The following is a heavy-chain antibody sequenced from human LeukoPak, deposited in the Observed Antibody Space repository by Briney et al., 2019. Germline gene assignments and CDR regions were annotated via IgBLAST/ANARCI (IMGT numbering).Heavy chain of an antibody. V-gene: IGHV3-21*01. CDR3: ARVPDTAMVLGCFDP. CDR1: GFTFSSYS. CDR2: ISSSSSYI. Sequence: GGSLRLSCAASGFTFSSYSMNWVRQAPGKGLEWVSSISSSSSYIYYADSVKGRFTISRDNAQNSLYLHMNTPRAEDTAVYYCARVPDTAMVLGCFDPWGKGTLVSVSS. D-gene: IGHD5-18*01. J-gene: IGHJ5*02.